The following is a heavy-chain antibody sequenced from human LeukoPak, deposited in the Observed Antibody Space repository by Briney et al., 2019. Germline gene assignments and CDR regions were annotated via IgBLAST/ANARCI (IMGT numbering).Heavy chain of an antibody. J-gene: IGHJ4*02. V-gene: IGHV4-59*11. D-gene: IGHD6-13*01. Sequence: SGTLSLTCTVSGGFISSHYWSWIRQPPGKGLEWIGYIYYSGSTNYNPSLKSRVTISVDTSKNQCSLKLSSVTAADTAVYYCARVPSGQQPRLPQGYFDYWGQGTLVTVSS. CDR2: IYYSGST. CDR3: ARVPSGQQPRLPQGYFDY. CDR1: GGFISSHY.